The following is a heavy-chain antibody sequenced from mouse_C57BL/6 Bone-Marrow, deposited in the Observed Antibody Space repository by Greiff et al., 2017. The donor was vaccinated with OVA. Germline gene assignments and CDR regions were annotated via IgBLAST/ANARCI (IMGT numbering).Heavy chain of an antibody. CDR2: IWSDGST. D-gene: IGHD1-1*01. Sequence: QVQLKESGPGLVAPSQSLSITCTVSGFSLTSYGVHWVRQPPGKGLEWLVVIWSDGSTTYNSALKSRLSISKDNSKSQVFLKMNSLQTDDTAMYYCARHVPSFTTETGYYANDYWGQGTSVTVSS. CDR3: ARHVPSFTTETGYYANDY. CDR1: GFSLTSYG. V-gene: IGHV2-6-1*01. J-gene: IGHJ4*01.